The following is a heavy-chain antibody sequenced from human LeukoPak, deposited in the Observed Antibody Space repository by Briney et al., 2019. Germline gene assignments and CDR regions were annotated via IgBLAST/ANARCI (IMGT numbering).Heavy chain of an antibody. CDR2: IFSDSSPI. Sequence: GGSLRLSCAASGFTFSTYSMNWVRQAPGKGLEWVSYIFSDSSPIYYADSVKGRFTISRDSAKNSLYLQMNSLRADDTAVYYCARVGITMVRGVRPDYWGQGTLVTVSS. J-gene: IGHJ4*02. CDR3: ARVGITMVRGVRPDY. V-gene: IGHV3-48*01. D-gene: IGHD3-10*01. CDR1: GFTFSTYS.